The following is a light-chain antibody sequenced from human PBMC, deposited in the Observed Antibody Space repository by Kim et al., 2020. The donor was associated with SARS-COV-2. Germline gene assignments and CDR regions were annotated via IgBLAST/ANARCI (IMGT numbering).Light chain of an antibody. CDR2: AAS. CDR3: QQYYSYPGVT. V-gene: IGKV1-8*01. J-gene: IGKJ4*01. CDR1: QGISSY. Sequence: AIRMTQSPSSFSASTGDRVTITCRASQGISSYLAWYQQKPGKAPKLLIYAASTLQSGVPSRFSGSGSGTDFTLTISCLQSEDFATYFCQQYYSYPGVTFGGGTKVDIK.